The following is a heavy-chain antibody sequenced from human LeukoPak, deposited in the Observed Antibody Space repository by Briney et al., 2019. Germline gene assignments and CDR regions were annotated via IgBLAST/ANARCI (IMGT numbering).Heavy chain of an antibody. CDR2: INHSGAT. J-gene: IGHJ5*01. Sequence: SETLSLTCAVYGGSFSDYNWNWVRQPPGKGLEWIGEINHSGATNYNPSLKSRVILSVDTSKNQFSLKVNHVTAADTAVYYCARGSPKYDSWGQGTLVTVSS. V-gene: IGHV4-34*01. CDR1: GGSFSDYN. CDR3: ARGSPKYDS.